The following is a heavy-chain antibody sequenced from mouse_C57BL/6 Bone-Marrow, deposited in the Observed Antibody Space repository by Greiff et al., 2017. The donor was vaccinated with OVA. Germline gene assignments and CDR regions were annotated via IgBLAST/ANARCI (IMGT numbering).Heavy chain of an antibody. CDR1: GFSLTSYG. V-gene: IGHV2-2*01. J-gene: IGHJ3*01. Sequence: VKLMESGPGLVQPSQSLSITCTVSGFSLTSYGVHWVRQSPAKGLEWLGVIWSGGSTDYNAAFISRLSISKDNSKSQVFFKMNSLQADDTAIYYCARYSNYSPWFAYWGQGTLVTVSA. D-gene: IGHD2-5*01. CDR2: IWSGGST. CDR3: ARYSNYSPWFAY.